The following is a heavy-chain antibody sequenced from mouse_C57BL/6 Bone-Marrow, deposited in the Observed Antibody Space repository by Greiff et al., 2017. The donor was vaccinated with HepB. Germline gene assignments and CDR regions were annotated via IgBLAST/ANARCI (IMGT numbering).Heavy chain of an antibody. Sequence: VQVVESGPGLVQPSQSLSITCTVSGFSLTSYGVHWVRQSPGKGLEWLGVICSGGSTDYNAAFISRLSISKDNSKSQVFFKMNSLQADDTAIYYCARNKPYYSNFPLAMDYWGQGTSVTVSS. V-gene: IGHV2-2*01. CDR2: ICSGGST. CDR1: GFSLTSYG. CDR3: ARNKPYYSNFPLAMDY. D-gene: IGHD2-5*01. J-gene: IGHJ4*01.